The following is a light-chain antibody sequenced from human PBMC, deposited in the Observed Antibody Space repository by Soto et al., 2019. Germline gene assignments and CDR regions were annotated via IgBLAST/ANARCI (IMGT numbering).Light chain of an antibody. J-gene: IGKJ1*01. Sequence: EIVLTQSPGTLSLSPGERATLSCRASQSVSSSYLAWYQQKPGQAPRLLIYGASSRATGIPDRFSGSGSGTDFTLTISRLEPVDFAVYYCKQYGSAPGTFGQGTRV. CDR3: KQYGSAPGT. V-gene: IGKV3-20*01. CDR1: QSVSSSY. CDR2: GAS.